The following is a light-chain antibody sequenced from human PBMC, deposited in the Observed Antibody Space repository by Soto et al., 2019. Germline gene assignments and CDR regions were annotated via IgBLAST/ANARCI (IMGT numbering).Light chain of an antibody. V-gene: IGLV1-47*01. J-gene: IGLJ2*01. CDR1: SSNIGSNY. Sequence: QSVLTQPPSASGTPGQRVTISCSGSSSNIGSNYVYWYQQVPGTAPKLLIYRNDQRPSGVPDRFSGSKSGTSASLAISGLRSEDEAEYHCVAWDDSLSGPVFGGGTKLTVL. CDR3: VAWDDSLSGPV. CDR2: RND.